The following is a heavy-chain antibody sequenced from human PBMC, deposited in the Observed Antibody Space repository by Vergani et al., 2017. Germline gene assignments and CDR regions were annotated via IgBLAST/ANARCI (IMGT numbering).Heavy chain of an antibody. CDR2: ISGSGGNT. J-gene: IGHJ4*02. CDR1: GFTFSSYA. Sequence: EVQLLESGGGLVQPGGSLRLSCGASGFTFSSYAMTWVRQAPGKGLEWVSAISGSGGNTFYTDSVKGRFTISRDNSKDTLYLQMNSLRTDDTAVYYCARDLAYCHEGSCALWGQGSVVTVSS. D-gene: IGHD2-15*01. V-gene: IGHV3-23*01. CDR3: ARDLAYCHEGSCAL.